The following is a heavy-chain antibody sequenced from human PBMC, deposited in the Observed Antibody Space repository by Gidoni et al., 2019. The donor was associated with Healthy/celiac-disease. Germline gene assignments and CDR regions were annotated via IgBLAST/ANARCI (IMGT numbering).Heavy chain of an antibody. CDR2: IYYSGST. D-gene: IGHD6-13*01. Sequence: LSLTCTVSGGSISSYYWSWIRQPPGKGLEWIGYIYYSGSTNSNPSLKSRVTISVDTSKNQFSLKLSSVTAADTAVYYCARKAIKAAAGTDAAYAFDIWGQGTMVTVSS. CDR1: GGSISSYY. V-gene: IGHV4-59*08. J-gene: IGHJ3*02. CDR3: ARKAIKAAAGTDAAYAFDI.